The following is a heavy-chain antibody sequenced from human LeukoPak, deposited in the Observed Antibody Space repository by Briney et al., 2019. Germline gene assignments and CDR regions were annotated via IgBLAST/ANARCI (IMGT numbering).Heavy chain of an antibody. CDR1: GGSFSGYY. V-gene: IGHV4-34*01. J-gene: IGHJ4*02. D-gene: IGHD6-13*01. CDR3: ACGYSSSWYYFDY. CDR2: INHSGST. Sequence: SETLSLTCAVYGGSFSGYYWSWIRQPPGKGLEWIGEINHSGSTNYNPSLKSRVTISVDTSKNQFSLKLSSVTAADTAVYYCACGYSSSWYYFDYWGQGTLVTVSS.